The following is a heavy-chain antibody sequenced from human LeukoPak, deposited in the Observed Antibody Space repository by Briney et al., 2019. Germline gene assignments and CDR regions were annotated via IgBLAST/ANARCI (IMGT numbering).Heavy chain of an antibody. Sequence: PSETLSLTCTVSGGSISSGSYYWSWIRQPAGKGLEWIGRIYTSGSTNYNPSLKSRVTISVDTSKNQFSLKLSSVTAADTAVYYCAGDPMVRGVQGAFDIWGQGTMVTVSS. CDR3: AGDPMVRGVQGAFDI. CDR2: IYTSGST. D-gene: IGHD3-10*01. V-gene: IGHV4-61*02. J-gene: IGHJ3*02. CDR1: GGSISSGSYY.